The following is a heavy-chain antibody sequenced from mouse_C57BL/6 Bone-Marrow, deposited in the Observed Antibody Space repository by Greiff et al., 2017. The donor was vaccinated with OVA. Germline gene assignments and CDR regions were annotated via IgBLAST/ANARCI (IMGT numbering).Heavy chain of an antibody. D-gene: IGHD1-1*01. CDR1: GYTFTSYW. V-gene: IGHV1-64*01. J-gene: IGHJ2*01. Sequence: QVQLQQPGAELVKPGASVKLSCKASGYTFTSYWMHWVKQRPGQGLEWIGMIHPNSGSTNYNEKFKSKATLTVDKSSSTAYMQLSSLTSEDSAVYYCARSDYYGSSYYYFDYWGQGTTLTVSS. CDR2: IHPNSGST. CDR3: ARSDYYGSSYYYFDY.